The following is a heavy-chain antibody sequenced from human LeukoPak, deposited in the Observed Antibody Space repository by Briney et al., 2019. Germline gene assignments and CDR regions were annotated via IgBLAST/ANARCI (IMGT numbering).Heavy chain of an antibody. CDR2: ISYDGSNK. CDR1: GFTFSSYG. CDR3: AKMFRRKPNLYFDY. Sequence: GGSLRLSCAASGFTFSSYGMHWVRQAPGKGPEWVAVISYDGSNKYYADSVKGRFTISRDNSKNTLYLQMNSLRAEDTAVYYCAKMFRRKPNLYFDYWGQGTLVTVSS. D-gene: IGHD3-10*02. J-gene: IGHJ4*02. V-gene: IGHV3-30*18.